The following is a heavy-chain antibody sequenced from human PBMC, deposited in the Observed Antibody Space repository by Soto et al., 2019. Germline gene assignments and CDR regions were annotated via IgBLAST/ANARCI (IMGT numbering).Heavy chain of an antibody. CDR2: ISYDGSNK. CDR3: ARDWRSYGMDV. Sequence: PGGSLILSCAASGFTFSSYAMHWVRQAPGKGLEWVAVISYDGSNKYYADSVKGRFTISRDNSKNTLYLQMNSLRAEDTAVYYCARDWRSYGMDVWGQGTTVTVSS. CDR1: GFTFSSYA. D-gene: IGHD3-3*01. J-gene: IGHJ6*02. V-gene: IGHV3-30-3*01.